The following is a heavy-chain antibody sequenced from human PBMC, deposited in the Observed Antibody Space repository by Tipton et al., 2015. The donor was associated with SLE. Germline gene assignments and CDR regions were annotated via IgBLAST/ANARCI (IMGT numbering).Heavy chain of an antibody. CDR3: ARGESYYESSGYYVFDY. J-gene: IGHJ4*02. CDR2: INHSGST. D-gene: IGHD3-22*01. Sequence: TLSLTCAVYGGSFSGYYWSWIRQPPGKGLEWIGEINHSGSTNYNPSLKSRVTISVDTSKNQFSLKLSSVTAADTAVYYCARGESYYESSGYYVFDYWGQGILVTVSS. V-gene: IGHV4-34*01. CDR1: GGSFSGYY.